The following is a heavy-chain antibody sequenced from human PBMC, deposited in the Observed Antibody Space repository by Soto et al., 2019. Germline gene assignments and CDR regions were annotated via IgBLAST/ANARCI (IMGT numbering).Heavy chain of an antibody. CDR1: GITVTTNY. V-gene: IGHV3-66*01. Sequence: EVQLVESGGGLVQPGGSLRLSCAVSGITVTTNYMSWVRQVPGKGLEWVSVIYSGGRTYYADSVKGRFTISRDDSKNTLYLQMNSLRGEDTAVYHCARAAYCSGGSCYSMDVWGKGTTVIVSS. CDR3: ARAAYCSGGSCYSMDV. D-gene: IGHD2-15*01. CDR2: IYSGGRT. J-gene: IGHJ6*03.